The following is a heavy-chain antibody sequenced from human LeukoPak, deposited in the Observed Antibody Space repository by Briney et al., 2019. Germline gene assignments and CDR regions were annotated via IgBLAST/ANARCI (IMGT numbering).Heavy chain of an antibody. Sequence: SETLSLTCTVSGYSISSGYYWGWIRQPPGKGLEWIGYIYYSGSTNYNPSLKSRVTISVDTSKNQFSLKLSSVTAADTAGYYRGRASDYYDSSGYYSYYFDYWGQGTLVTVSS. D-gene: IGHD3-22*01. CDR3: GRASDYYDSSGYYSYYFDY. CDR2: IYYSGST. V-gene: IGHV4-61*01. J-gene: IGHJ4*02. CDR1: GYSISSGYY.